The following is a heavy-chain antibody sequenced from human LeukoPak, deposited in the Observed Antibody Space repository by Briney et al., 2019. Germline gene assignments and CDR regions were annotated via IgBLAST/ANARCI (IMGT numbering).Heavy chain of an antibody. Sequence: ASVKVSCKASGYAFTGYYMHWVRQAPGQGLEWMGWINPNSGGTNYAQKFQGRVTMTRNTSISTAYMELSSLRSEDTAVYYCHVRELDYWGQGTLVTVSS. CDR3: HVRELDY. CDR2: INPNSGGT. CDR1: GYAFTGYY. V-gene: IGHV1-2*02. D-gene: IGHD3-10*01. J-gene: IGHJ4*02.